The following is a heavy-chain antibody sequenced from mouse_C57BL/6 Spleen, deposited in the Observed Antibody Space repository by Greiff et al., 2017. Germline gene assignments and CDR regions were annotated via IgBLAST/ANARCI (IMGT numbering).Heavy chain of an antibody. CDR2: IYPRDGST. D-gene: IGHD1-1*01. Sequence: VQLQQSDAELVKPGASVKISCKVSGYTFTDHTIHWMKQRPEQGLEWIGYIYPRDGSTKYNEKFKGKATLAADKSSSTAYMQLNSLTSEDSAVYCCARGALLRYWYFDVWGTGTTVTVSS. V-gene: IGHV1-78*01. CDR1: GYTFTDHT. J-gene: IGHJ1*03. CDR3: ARGALLRYWYFDV.